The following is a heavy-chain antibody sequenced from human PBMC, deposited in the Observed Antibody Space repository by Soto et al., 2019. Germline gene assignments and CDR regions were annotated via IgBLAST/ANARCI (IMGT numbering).Heavy chain of an antibody. J-gene: IGHJ4*02. Sequence: GGSLRLSCAASGFTFISYGMHWVRQAPGKGLEWVAVIWYDGSNKYYADSVKGRFTISRDNSKNTLYLQMNSLRAEDTAVYYCARDRDMVRGAFDYWGQGTLVTVSS. CDR1: GFTFISYG. CDR3: ARDRDMVRGAFDY. CDR2: IWYDGSNK. V-gene: IGHV3-33*01. D-gene: IGHD3-10*01.